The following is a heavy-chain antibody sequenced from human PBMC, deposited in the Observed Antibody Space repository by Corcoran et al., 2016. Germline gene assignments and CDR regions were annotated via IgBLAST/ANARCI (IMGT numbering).Heavy chain of an antibody. CDR1: GYTFTNYW. CDR3: AGQSSRQLAGRFDP. CDR2: IYPDDSDT. V-gene: IGHV5-51*01. J-gene: IGHJ5*02. D-gene: IGHD6-13*01. Sequence: EVQLGQSGAEVKKHGESLQISCKGSGYTFTNYWIGRVRQMPGKGLDWMGIIYPDDSDTRDSTSFQGQVTISADKSISTAYRQWSSLKASDTAISYCAGQSSRQLAGRFDPWGQGTLVTVSS.